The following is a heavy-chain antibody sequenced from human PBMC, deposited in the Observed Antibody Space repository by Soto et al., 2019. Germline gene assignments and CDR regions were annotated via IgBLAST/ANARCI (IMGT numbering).Heavy chain of an antibody. D-gene: IGHD6-6*01. CDR2: IYSGGST. CDR1: GLSVSSSD. Sequence: EVHLVETGGGLIQPGGSLRLSCAASGLSVSSSDMSWVRQASWKGREWVSVIYSGGSTHDADSVKGRFTISRDNSKNTVHLQMNSLRVDDTAVYFCSTSSRNEYHFAMDAWCQGTTVIVSS. CDR3: STSSRNEYHFAMDA. J-gene: IGHJ6*02. V-gene: IGHV3-53*02.